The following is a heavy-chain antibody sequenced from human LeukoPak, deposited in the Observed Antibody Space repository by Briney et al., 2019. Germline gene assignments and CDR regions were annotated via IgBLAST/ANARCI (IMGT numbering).Heavy chain of an antibody. Sequence: GGSLRLSCAASGFTFSSYAMSWVRQAPGKGLEWVSAISGSGGSTYYADSVKGRFTISRDNSKSTLYLQMNSLRAEDTAVYYCAKAYSSGWYLGDYWGQGTLVTVSS. CDR1: GFTFSSYA. D-gene: IGHD6-19*01. CDR2: ISGSGGST. J-gene: IGHJ4*02. CDR3: AKAYSSGWYLGDY. V-gene: IGHV3-23*01.